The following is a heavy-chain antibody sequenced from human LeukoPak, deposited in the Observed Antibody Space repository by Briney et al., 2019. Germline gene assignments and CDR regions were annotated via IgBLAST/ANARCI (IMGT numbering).Heavy chain of an antibody. J-gene: IGHJ4*02. V-gene: IGHV1-24*01. D-gene: IGHD3-22*01. CDR1: GYTLTELS. Sequence: GASVKVSCKVSGYTLTELSMHWVRQAPGKGREGMGGFDPEDGETIYAQKFQGRVTMTEDTSTDTAYMELSSLRSEDTAVYYCATALPKRMIVVVIFDYWGQGTLVTVSS. CDR2: FDPEDGET. CDR3: ATALPKRMIVVVIFDY.